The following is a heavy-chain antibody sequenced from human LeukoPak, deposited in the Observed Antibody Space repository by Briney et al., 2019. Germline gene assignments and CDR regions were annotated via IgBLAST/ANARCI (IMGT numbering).Heavy chain of an antibody. Sequence: ASVKVSCKASGGTFSSYAISWVRQAPGQGLEWMGGIIPIFGTANYAQKFQGRVTITTDESTSTAYMELSSLRSEDTAVYYCARIYRSITIFGVAQTDNWFDPWGQGTLVTVSS. V-gene: IGHV1-69*05. CDR1: GGTFSSYA. CDR2: IIPIFGTA. J-gene: IGHJ5*02. D-gene: IGHD3-3*01. CDR3: ARIYRSITIFGVAQTDNWFDP.